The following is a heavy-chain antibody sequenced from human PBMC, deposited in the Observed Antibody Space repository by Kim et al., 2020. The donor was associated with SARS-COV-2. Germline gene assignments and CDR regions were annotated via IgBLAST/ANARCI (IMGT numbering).Heavy chain of an antibody. V-gene: IGHV5-51*01. CDR2: INPSDSDT. CDR1: GYTFTYYR. Sequence: GESLKISCQSSGYTFTYYRVGWVRQQPGEGLEWMGLINPSDSDTRYSPSFQGQVTISADKSVNTAYLEWSGLKASDTATYYCARHSSIFSYYFDIWGRGTLVIVSS. CDR3: ARHSSIFSYYFDI. D-gene: IGHD2-2*01. J-gene: IGHJ2*01.